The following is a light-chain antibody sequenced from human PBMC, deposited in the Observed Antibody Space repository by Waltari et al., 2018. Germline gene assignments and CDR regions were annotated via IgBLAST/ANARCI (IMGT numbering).Light chain of an antibody. J-gene: IGLJ2*01. CDR2: IDN. V-gene: IGLV1-44*01. CDR1: PSALRSHT. CDR3: SSWHDRLNGWI. Sequence: QSVLILPPSVSRTPGQRVTISSSRPPSALRSHTVNLYQQLPGTAPKLLIYIDNERPAGVPARFSGSKSGTSASLTISGLQSEDEADYYCSSWHDRLNGWIFGGGTKLIV.